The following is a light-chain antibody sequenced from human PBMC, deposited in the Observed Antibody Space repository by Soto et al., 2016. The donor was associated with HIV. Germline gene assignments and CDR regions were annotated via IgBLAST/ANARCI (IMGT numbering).Light chain of an antibody. Sequence: SYELTQPASVSVSPGQTARITCSGDVLAKKYARWFQQKPGQAPLVLIYKDTERPSGIPERFSGSTSGTTVTLTISGAQIEDEADYYCYSAAGNIPWVFGGGTKLTVL. CDR2: KDT. J-gene: IGLJ3*02. V-gene: IGLV3-27*01. CDR3: YSAAGNIPWV. CDR1: VLAKKY.